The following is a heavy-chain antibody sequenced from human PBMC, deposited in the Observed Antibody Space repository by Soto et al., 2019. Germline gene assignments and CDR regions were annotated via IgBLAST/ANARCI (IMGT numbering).Heavy chain of an antibody. CDR3: ARVTPEYSSSSEPFDQ. CDR1: GGSISSGGFY. D-gene: IGHD6-6*01. V-gene: IGHV4-31*03. CDR2: IYYSGST. J-gene: IGHJ4*02. Sequence: KPSETLSLTCTVSGGSISSGGFYWSWIRQHPGKGLEWIGYIYYSGSTYYNPSLKSRVTMSVDTSKNQFSLNLSSVTAAGTAVYYCARVTPEYSSSSEPFDQWGQGTLVTVYS.